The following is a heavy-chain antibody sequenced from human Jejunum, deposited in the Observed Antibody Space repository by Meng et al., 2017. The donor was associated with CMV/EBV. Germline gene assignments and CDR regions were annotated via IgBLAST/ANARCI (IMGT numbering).Heavy chain of an antibody. CDR3: ARRHDIDLFFDY. V-gene: IGHV1-2*06. J-gene: IGHJ4*02. CDR2: INPKNGGT. D-gene: IGHD3-9*01. Sequence: QVQLVQSGAEVRKPGASVKVSCKASGYTFSDYYIHWVRQAPGQGLEWMGRINPKNGGTNYAQKFQGRVTMIGDTSTNTVYLEMNSLRSGDTAVYYCARRHDIDLFFDYWGQGSLVTVSS. CDR1: GYTFSDYY.